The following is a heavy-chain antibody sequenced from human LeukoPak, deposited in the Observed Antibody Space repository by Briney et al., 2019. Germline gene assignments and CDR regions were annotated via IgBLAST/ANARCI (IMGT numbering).Heavy chain of an antibody. CDR2: ISSSSSYI. D-gene: IGHD3-3*01. V-gene: IGHV3-21*01. CDR3: ARDPVYYDFWSGRRPPESVFDY. Sequence: GGSLRLSCAASGFTFSSYSMNWVRQAPGKGLEWVSSISSSSSYIYYADSVKGRFTISRDNAENSLYLQMNSLRAEDTAVYYCARDPVYYDFWSGRRPPESVFDYWGQGTLVTVSS. J-gene: IGHJ4*02. CDR1: GFTFSSYS.